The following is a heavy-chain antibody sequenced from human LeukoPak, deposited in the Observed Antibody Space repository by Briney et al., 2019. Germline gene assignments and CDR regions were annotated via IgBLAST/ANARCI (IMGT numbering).Heavy chain of an antibody. J-gene: IGHJ6*02. CDR3: ARDPPMVRGVIITIYYGMDV. CDR1: GFTFSDYY. V-gene: IGHV3-11*01. CDR2: ISSSGSTI. D-gene: IGHD3-10*01. Sequence: GGSLRLSCAASGFTFSDYYMSWIRPAPGKGLEWVSYISSSGSTIYYADSVKGRFTISRDNAKNSLYLQMNSLRAEDTAVYYCARDPPMVRGVIITIYYGMDVWGQGTTVTVSS.